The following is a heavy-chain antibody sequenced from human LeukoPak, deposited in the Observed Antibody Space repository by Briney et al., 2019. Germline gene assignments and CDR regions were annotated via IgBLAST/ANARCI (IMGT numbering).Heavy chain of an antibody. D-gene: IGHD6-6*01. V-gene: IGHV3-30-3*01. CDR2: ISYDGSNK. J-gene: IGHJ4*02. CDR3: ARDESGQLVPY. Sequence: GGSLRLSCAASGFTFSSYAIHWVRQAPGKGLEWVAVISYDGSNKYYADSVKGRFTISRDNAKNSLYLQMNSLRAEDTAVYYCARDESGQLVPYWGQGTLVTVSS. CDR1: GFTFSSYA.